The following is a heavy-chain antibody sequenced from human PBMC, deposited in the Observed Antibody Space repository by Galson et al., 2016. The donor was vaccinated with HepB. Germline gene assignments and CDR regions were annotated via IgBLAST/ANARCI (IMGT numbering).Heavy chain of an antibody. CDR3: ARDREPETTMPIFDH. CDR1: GFTFGDYY. CDR2: IAGGSTTV. V-gene: IGHV3-11*01. Sequence: SLRLSCADSGFTFGDYYMSWIRQAPGKGLEWISYIAGGSTTVYHADSVKGRFTVSRDNAKRTLFLQMDSLRVDDTAMYFCARDREPETTMPIFDHWGQGVLVTVSS. J-gene: IGHJ4*02. D-gene: IGHD4-17*01.